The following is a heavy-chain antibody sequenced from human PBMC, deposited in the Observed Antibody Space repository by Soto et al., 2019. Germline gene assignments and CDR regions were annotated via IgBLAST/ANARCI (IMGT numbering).Heavy chain of an antibody. CDR2: IYHSGST. D-gene: IGHD4-17*01. CDR1: GGSISSGGYS. CDR3: ARVEPPFPTVTTGWFDP. V-gene: IGHV4-30-2*01. J-gene: IGHJ5*02. Sequence: SETLSLTCAVSGGSISSGGYSWSWIRQPPGKGLEWIGYIYHSGSTYYNPSLKSRVTISVDRSKNQFSLKLSSVTAADTAVYYCARVEPPFPTVTTGWFDPWGQGTLVTVSS.